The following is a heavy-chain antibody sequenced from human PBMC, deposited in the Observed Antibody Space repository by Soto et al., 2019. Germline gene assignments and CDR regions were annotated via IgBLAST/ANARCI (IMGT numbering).Heavy chain of an antibody. CDR1: GFTFSSYW. Sequence: GGSLRLSCAASGFTFSSYWMSWVRQAPGKGLEWVANIKQDGSEKYYVDSVKGRFTISRDNAKNSLYLQMNSLRAEDTAVYYCASLPGSGSLVDGYFDYWGQGTLVTVSS. CDR2: IKQDGSEK. V-gene: IGHV3-7*05. D-gene: IGHD3-10*01. J-gene: IGHJ4*02. CDR3: ASLPGSGSLVDGYFDY.